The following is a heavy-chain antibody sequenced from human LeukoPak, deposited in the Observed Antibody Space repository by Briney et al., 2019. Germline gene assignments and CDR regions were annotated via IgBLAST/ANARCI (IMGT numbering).Heavy chain of an antibody. D-gene: IGHD3-16*01. CDR3: MSYAGRSDDY. V-gene: IGHV3-21*01. Sequence: AGSLILSCAASGFTFSRYSMNWVRQAPGKGLEWVSSISSSSSYRYYADSVKGRFTISRDNAKNSLHLQMNSLRAEDTAVYYCMSYAGRSDDYWGQGTLVTVSS. J-gene: IGHJ4*02. CDR2: ISSSSSYR. CDR1: GFTFSRYS.